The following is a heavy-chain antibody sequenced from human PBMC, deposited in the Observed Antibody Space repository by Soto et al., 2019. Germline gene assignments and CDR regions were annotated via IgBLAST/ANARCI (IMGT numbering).Heavy chain of an antibody. CDR1: GVSISSYY. D-gene: IGHD2-2*01. CDR3: ARGDLVVPAAWFDP. Sequence: QVQLQESGPGLVKPSETLSLTCTVSGVSISSYYWSWIRQPPGKGLEYIGYIYYTGSTKYNPSLKSRVTISVDTSKNQFSLTLTSMTAADTAVYYCARGDLVVPAAWFDPWGQGSLVTVSS. V-gene: IGHV4-59*01. J-gene: IGHJ5*02. CDR2: IYYTGST.